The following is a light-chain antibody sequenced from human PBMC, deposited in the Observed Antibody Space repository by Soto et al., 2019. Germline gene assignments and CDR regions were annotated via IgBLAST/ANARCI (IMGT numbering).Light chain of an antibody. Sequence: QSVLTQPASVSGSPGQSITISCTGTRSDIGAYNFVSWYQQHPGEVPKLILYDVNVRPSGVSNRFSGSKSGNTASLTIFGLQAEDEADYYCTSWTTSTTMIFGGGTKVTVL. V-gene: IGLV2-14*03. CDR2: DVN. CDR1: RSDIGAYNF. CDR3: TSWTTSTTMI. J-gene: IGLJ2*01.